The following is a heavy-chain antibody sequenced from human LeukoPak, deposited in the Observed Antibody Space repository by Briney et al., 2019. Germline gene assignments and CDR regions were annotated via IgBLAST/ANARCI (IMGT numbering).Heavy chain of an antibody. Sequence: PGGSLRLPCAASGFTFSSYSMNWVSQAPGKELEWVSSISSSSSYIYYADSVKGRFTIPRDNSKNTLYLQMNSLRAEGTAVYYCAKDPQVATIYYYYMDVWGKGTTVTVSS. CDR3: AKDPQVATIYYYYMDV. J-gene: IGHJ6*03. V-gene: IGHV3-21*04. CDR2: ISSSSSYI. CDR1: GFTFSSYS. D-gene: IGHD5-12*01.